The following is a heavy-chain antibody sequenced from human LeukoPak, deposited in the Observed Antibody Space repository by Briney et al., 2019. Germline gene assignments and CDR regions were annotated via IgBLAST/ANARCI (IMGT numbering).Heavy chain of an antibody. D-gene: IGHD3-22*01. V-gene: IGHV1-2*02. CDR1: GYTFTGYY. Sequence: ASVKVSCKASGYTFTGYYMHWVRQAPGQGLEWMGWINPNGGGANYAQKFQGRVTMTRDTSISTAYMELSRLRSDDTAVYYCARDLSDDSSGYCFDYWGQGTLVTVSS. CDR2: INPNGGGA. J-gene: IGHJ4*02. CDR3: ARDLSDDSSGYCFDY.